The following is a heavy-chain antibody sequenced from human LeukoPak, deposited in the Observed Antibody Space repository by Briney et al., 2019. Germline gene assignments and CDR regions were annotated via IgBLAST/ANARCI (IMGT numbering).Heavy chain of an antibody. CDR2: ISTDGSST. V-gene: IGHV3-74*01. D-gene: IGHD3-16*02. CDR1: KFTLTNYW. CDR3: AREAPYDYVWGSYRYTGYFDY. J-gene: IGHJ4*02. Sequence: GGSLRLSCAASKFTLTNYWMHWVRQVPGEGLVWVSRISTDGSSTSYADSVKGRFTISRDNAKNTLYLQMNSLRAEDTAVYYCAREAPYDYVWGSYRYTGYFDYWGQGTLVTVSS.